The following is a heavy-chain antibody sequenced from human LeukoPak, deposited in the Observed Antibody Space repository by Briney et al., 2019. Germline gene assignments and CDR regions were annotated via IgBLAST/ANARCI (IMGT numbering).Heavy chain of an antibody. CDR3: ARAVGWISSSGNWNGSGPVESLNY. V-gene: IGHV3-33*01. Sequence: GGSLRLSCAASGFTFSSYGMHWVRQAPGKGLEWVAVIWYDGSNKYYADSVKGRFTISRDNSKNTLYLQMNSLRAEDTAVYYCARAVGWISSSGNWNGSGPVESLNYWGQGTLVTVSS. CDR1: GFTFSSYG. J-gene: IGHJ4*02. CDR2: IWYDGSNK. D-gene: IGHD1-1*01.